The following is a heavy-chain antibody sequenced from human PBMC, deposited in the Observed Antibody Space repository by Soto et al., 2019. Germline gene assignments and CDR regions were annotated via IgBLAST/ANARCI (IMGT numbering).Heavy chain of an antibody. CDR2: IYYSGST. Sequence: SETLSLTCTVSGGSISSYYWSWIRQPPGKGLEWIGYIYYSGSTSYNPSLKSRVTISVDTSKNQFSLKLSSVTAADTAVYYCASHGPKPWGPFEFWGQGTLVTVSS. CDR1: GGSISSYY. D-gene: IGHD3-16*01. J-gene: IGHJ5*01. V-gene: IGHV4-59*08. CDR3: ASHGPKPWGPFEF.